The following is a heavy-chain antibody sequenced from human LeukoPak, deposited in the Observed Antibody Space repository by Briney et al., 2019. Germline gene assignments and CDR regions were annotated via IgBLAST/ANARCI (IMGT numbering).Heavy chain of an antibody. J-gene: IGHJ4*02. Sequence: PSETLSLTCTVSGGSISSYYWSWIRQPPGKGLEWIGYIYYSGSTNYNPSLKSRVTISVDTSKNQFSLKLSSVTAADTAVYYCARVPLGYGDYVGDYFDYWGQGTLVTVSS. CDR2: IYYSGST. CDR3: ARVPLGYGDYVGDYFDY. D-gene: IGHD4-17*01. CDR1: GGSISSYY. V-gene: IGHV4-59*01.